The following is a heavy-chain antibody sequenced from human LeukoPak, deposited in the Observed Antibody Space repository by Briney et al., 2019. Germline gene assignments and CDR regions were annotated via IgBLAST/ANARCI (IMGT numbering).Heavy chain of an antibody. CDR3: ARQDWDSNNWFDP. CDR1: SGSISSSSYY. V-gene: IGHV4-39*07. Sequence: SETLSLTCSVSSGSISSSSYYWGWIRQPPGKGLEWIGSISYSGGTYYNPSLKSRVTLSLDTSKSQFSLKLSSVTAADTAVYFCARQDWDSNNWFDPWGQGTLVTVSS. J-gene: IGHJ5*02. CDR2: ISYSGGT. D-gene: IGHD3-22*01.